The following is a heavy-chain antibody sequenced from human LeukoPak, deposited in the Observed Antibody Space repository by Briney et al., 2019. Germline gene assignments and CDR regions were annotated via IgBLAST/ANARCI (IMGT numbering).Heavy chain of an antibody. D-gene: IGHD2-15*01. J-gene: IGHJ4*02. V-gene: IGHV3-23*01. Sequence: GGSLRDSSAASGFTFTTYGLSWVRQAPGKGLEWVSGICGSGGCTYYADSVKGRFSISRDNSKNTLYLQMNSLRAEDTAVYYCAKRGSFLNKEVLHWGQGTLVTVSS. CDR2: ICGSGGCT. CDR1: GFTFTTYG. CDR3: AKRGSFLNKEVLH.